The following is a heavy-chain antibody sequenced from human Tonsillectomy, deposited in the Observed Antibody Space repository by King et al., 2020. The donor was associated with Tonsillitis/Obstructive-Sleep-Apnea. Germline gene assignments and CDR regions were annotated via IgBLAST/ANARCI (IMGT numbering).Heavy chain of an antibody. D-gene: IGHD2-2*01. CDR3: AREGCSSTSCTDYYYYYGMDV. J-gene: IGHJ6*02. CDR1: GGSISSYY. CDR2: IYTSGST. Sequence: VQLQESGPGLVKPSETLSLTCTVSGGSISSYYWSWIRQPAGKGLEWIGRIYTSGSTNYNPSLKSRVTMSVDTSKNQFSLKLSSVTAADTAVYYCAREGCSSTSCTDYYYYYGMDVWGQGTTVTVSS. V-gene: IGHV4-4*07.